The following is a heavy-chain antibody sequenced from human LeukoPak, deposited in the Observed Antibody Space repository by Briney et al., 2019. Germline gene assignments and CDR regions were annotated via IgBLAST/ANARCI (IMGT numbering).Heavy chain of an antibody. D-gene: IGHD6-13*01. CDR3: ARTYSSSWLDY. CDR2: IYHSGST. Sequence: SETLSLTCTVSGGSISSGGYYWSWIRQPPGKGLEWIGYIYHSGSTYYNPSLKSRVTISVDRSKNQFSLKLSSVTAADTAVYYCARTYSSSWLDYWGQGTLVTVSS. J-gene: IGHJ4*02. V-gene: IGHV4-30-2*01. CDR1: GGSISSGGYY.